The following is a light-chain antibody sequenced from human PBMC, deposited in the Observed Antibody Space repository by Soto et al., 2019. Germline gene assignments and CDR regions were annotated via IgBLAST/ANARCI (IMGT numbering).Light chain of an antibody. CDR1: QGISSA. J-gene: IGKJ4*01. CDR3: QQFNTYPALT. Sequence: AIQLTQSPSSLSASVGDRVTITCRASQGISSALAWYQQKPGKSPNLLIYDVSSLESGVPSRFSGSGSGTELTLTISSLQPEDFATDYCQQFNTYPALTFGGGTKVEIK. V-gene: IGKV1-13*02. CDR2: DVS.